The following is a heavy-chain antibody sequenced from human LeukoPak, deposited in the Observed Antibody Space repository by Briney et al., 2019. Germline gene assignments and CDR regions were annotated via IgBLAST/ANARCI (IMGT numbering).Heavy chain of an antibody. CDR2: IYTSGST. CDR1: GGSLSSGSYY. CDR3: AATLRIKSAGYFDY. Sequence: SQTLSLTCTVSGGSLSSGSYYWSWLRQPAGRGLEWIGRIYTSGSTNYNPSLKSRVTISVDTSKNQFSLKLSSVTAADTAVYYCAATLRIKSAGYFDYWGQGTLVTVSS. D-gene: IGHD3-10*01. V-gene: IGHV4-61*02. J-gene: IGHJ4*02.